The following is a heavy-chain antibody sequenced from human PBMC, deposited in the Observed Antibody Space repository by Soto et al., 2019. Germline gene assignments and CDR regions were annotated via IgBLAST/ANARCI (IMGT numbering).Heavy chain of an antibody. J-gene: IGHJ6*02. Sequence: ASVKVSCKASGGTFSSYTISWVRQAPGQGLEWMGRIIPILGIANYAQKFQGRVTITADKSTSTAYMELSSLRAEDAAVYYCAKVHVDTYYYYYGMDVWGQGTTVTVSS. D-gene: IGHD5-18*01. CDR2: IIPILGIA. V-gene: IGHV1-69*02. CDR1: GGTFSSYT. CDR3: AKVHVDTYYYYYGMDV.